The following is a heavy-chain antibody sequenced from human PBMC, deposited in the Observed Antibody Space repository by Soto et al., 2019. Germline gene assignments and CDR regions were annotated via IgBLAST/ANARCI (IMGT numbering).Heavy chain of an antibody. D-gene: IGHD6-6*01. J-gene: IGHJ5*02. CDR3: ARGLPGSSSSPPHWFDP. Sequence: QVQLVQSGAEVKKAGASVKVSCKASGYTFTSYGISWVRQAPGQGLEWMGWISAYNGNTNYTQKLQGRGTMTTDTSTSTAYMERRSLRSDDSAVYYCARGLPGSSSSPPHWFDPWGQGTLVTVSS. CDR2: ISAYNGNT. V-gene: IGHV1-18*01. CDR1: GYTFTSYG.